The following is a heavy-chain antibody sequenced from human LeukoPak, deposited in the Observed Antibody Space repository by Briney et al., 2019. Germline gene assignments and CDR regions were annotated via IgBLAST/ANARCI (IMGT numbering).Heavy chain of an antibody. Sequence: ASVKVSCKASGYTFTSYDINWVRQATGQGLEWMGWMNPNSGNTGYAQKFQGRVTMTRYTSISTAYMELSSLRSEDTAVYYCAREGMITFEGVIADDAFDIWGQGTMVTVSS. J-gene: IGHJ3*02. CDR3: AREGMITFEGVIADDAFDI. V-gene: IGHV1-8*01. CDR2: MNPNSGNT. CDR1: GYTFTSYD. D-gene: IGHD3-16*02.